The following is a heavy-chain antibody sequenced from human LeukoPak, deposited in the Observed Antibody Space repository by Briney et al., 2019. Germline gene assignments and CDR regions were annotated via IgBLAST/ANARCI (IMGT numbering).Heavy chain of an antibody. CDR1: GFTFSSYS. Sequence: GGSLRLSCAASGFTFSSYSMNWVRQAPGKGLEWVSSISSSSSYIYYADSVKGRFTISRDNAKNSLYLQMNSLRAEDTAVYYCARDSRYIAVAEYWGQGTLVTVSS. CDR3: ARDSRYIAVAEY. V-gene: IGHV3-21*01. D-gene: IGHD6-19*01. J-gene: IGHJ4*02. CDR2: ISSSSSYI.